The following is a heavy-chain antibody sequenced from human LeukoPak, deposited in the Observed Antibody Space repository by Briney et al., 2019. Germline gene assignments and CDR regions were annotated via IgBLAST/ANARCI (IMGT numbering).Heavy chain of an antibody. CDR3: ARHGSTDYFDY. Sequence: SETLSLTCTVSGGSISNYYWSWIRQPPEKGLEWIGRIYYSGSTFYNPSLKSRVTISVDTSKNQLSLRLSSVTAADTAVYYCARHGSTDYFDYWGQGTLVTVSS. CDR1: GGSISNYY. D-gene: IGHD2-2*03. V-gene: IGHV4-59*05. CDR2: IYYSGST. J-gene: IGHJ4*02.